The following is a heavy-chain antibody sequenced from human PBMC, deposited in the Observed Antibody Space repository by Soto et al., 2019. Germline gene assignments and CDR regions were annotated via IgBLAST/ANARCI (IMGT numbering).Heavy chain of an antibody. CDR1: RFTFSTYA. D-gene: IGHD3-16*01. V-gene: IGHV3-30-3*01. Sequence: SGGSLRLSCAASRFTFSTYAMHWVRQAPGKGLEWVAVISYDGSNKYYADSVKGRFTISRGNSKNTLYLQMNSLRAEDTAVYYCARGDRGGFDLWGHGTMVTVAS. CDR3: ARGDRGGFDL. J-gene: IGHJ3*01. CDR2: ISYDGSNK.